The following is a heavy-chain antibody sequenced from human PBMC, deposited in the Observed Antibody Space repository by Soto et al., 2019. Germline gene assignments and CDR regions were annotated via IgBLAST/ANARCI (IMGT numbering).Heavy chain of an antibody. CDR1: GFTFSSYA. J-gene: IGHJ6*03. D-gene: IGHD1-1*01. Sequence: EVQLLESGGGLVQPGGSLRLSCAASGFTFSSYAMSWVRQAPGKGLEWVSAISGSGGSTYYADSVKGRFTISRDNSKNTLYVQMNNLRAEDTAVYYCAKGTRMEYYYYYYMDVWGKGTTVTVSS. CDR3: AKGTRMEYYYYYYMDV. CDR2: ISGSGGST. V-gene: IGHV3-23*01.